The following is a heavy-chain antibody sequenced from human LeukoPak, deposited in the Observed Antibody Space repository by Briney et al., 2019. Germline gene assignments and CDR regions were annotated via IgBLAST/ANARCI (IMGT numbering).Heavy chain of an antibody. CDR3: TTGSVLLWFGEVDAFDI. CDR1: GFTFSNAW. J-gene: IGHJ3*02. CDR2: IKSKTDGGTT. Sequence: GGSLRLSCAASGFTFSNAWMSWVRQASGKGLEWVGRIKSKTDGGTTDYAAPVKGRFTISRDDSKNTLYLQMNSLKTEDTAVYYCTTGSVLLWFGEVDAFDIWGQGTMVTVSS. V-gene: IGHV3-15*01. D-gene: IGHD3-10*01.